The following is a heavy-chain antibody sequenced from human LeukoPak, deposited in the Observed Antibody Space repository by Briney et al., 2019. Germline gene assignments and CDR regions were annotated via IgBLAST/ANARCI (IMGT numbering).Heavy chain of an antibody. CDR3: AREWSSSWYYYYYYMDV. J-gene: IGHJ6*03. CDR2: INPNSGGT. Sequence: ASVKVSCKASGYTFTGYYMHWVRQAPGQGLEWMGWINPNSGGTNYAQKFQGRVTMTRDTSISTAYMELSRLRSDDTAVYYCAREWSSSWYYYYYYMDVWGKGTTVTVSS. D-gene: IGHD6-13*01. V-gene: IGHV1-2*02. CDR1: GYTFTGYY.